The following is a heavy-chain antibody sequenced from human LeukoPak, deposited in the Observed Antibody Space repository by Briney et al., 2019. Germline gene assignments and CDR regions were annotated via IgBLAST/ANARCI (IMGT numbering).Heavy chain of an antibody. Sequence: VKVSCKASGGTFSSYAIGWVRQAPGQGLEWMGGIIPISGTANYAQKFQGRVTITTDESTSTAYMELSSLRSEDTAVYYCAGNHYDSSSFDYWGQGTLVTVSS. CDR2: IIPISGTA. CDR3: AGNHYDSSSFDY. V-gene: IGHV1-69*05. CDR1: GGTFSSYA. J-gene: IGHJ4*02. D-gene: IGHD3-22*01.